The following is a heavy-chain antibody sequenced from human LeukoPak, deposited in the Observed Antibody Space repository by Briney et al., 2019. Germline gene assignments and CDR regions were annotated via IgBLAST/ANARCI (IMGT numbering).Heavy chain of an antibody. V-gene: IGHV3-74*01. CDR2: INTNGSPT. J-gene: IGHJ4*02. D-gene: IGHD5-12*01. CDR3: ARGGGYDSFDY. CDR1: GFTFSSYW. Sequence: GGSLRLSCAASGFTFSSYWMHWVRQAPGKGLVWVSRINTNGSPTQYADSVKGRFTISRDNAKNTLYLQMNSLRADDTAVYYCARGGGYDSFDYWGQGTQVTVSS.